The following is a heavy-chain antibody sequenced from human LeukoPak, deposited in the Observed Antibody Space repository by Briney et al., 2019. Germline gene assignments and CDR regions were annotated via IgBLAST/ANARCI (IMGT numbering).Heavy chain of an antibody. CDR3: ARDNVDDILTGTLGP. CDR2: IRQDGSET. J-gene: IGHJ5*02. Sequence: GGSLRLSCEASGFTFSSDWMTWVRQAPGKGLEWVANIRQDGSETYYVDSVKGRFTISRDNAKNSLSLQMNSLRPEDTAVYYCARDNVDDILTGTLGPWGQGTLVTVSS. V-gene: IGHV3-7*01. CDR1: GFTFSSDW. D-gene: IGHD3-9*01.